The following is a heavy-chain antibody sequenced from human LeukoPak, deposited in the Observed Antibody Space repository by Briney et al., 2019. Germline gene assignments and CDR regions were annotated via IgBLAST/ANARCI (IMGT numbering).Heavy chain of an antibody. CDR3: AKIAVAGTYNWFDP. CDR1: GFTFSSYS. J-gene: IGHJ5*02. CDR2: ISSSSSYI. V-gene: IGHV3-21*01. D-gene: IGHD6-19*01. Sequence: PGGSLRLSCAASGFTFSSYSMNWVRQAPGKGLDWVSSISSSSSYIYYEDSVKGRFTISRDNAKNSLYLQMNSLRAEDTAVYYCAKIAVAGTYNWFDPWGQGTLVTVSS.